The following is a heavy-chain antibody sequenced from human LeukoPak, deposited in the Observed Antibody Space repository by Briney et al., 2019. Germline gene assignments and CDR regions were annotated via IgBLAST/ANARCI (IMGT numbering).Heavy chain of an antibody. CDR2: ISYDGSNK. D-gene: IGHD6-19*01. CDR3: ASSSGWYNWFDP. J-gene: IGHJ5*02. V-gene: IGHV3-30*04. Sequence: GGSLRLSCAASGFTFSSYAMHWVRQAPGKGLEWVAVISYDGSNKYYADSVKGRFTISRDNSKNTLYLQMNSLRAEDTAVYYCASSSGWYNWFDPWGQGTLVTVSS. CDR1: GFTFSSYA.